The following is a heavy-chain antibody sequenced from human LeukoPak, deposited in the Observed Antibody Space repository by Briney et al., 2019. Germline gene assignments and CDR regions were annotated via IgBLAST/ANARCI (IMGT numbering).Heavy chain of an antibody. J-gene: IGHJ4*02. Sequence: GGSLRLSCAASGFTFSSYAMSWVRQAPGKGLEWVSAISGSGGSTYYADSVKGRFTISRDNSKNTLYLQMNSLRAEDTAVYYCAEAIAAAGTGATTFDYWGQGTLVTVSS. V-gene: IGHV3-23*01. CDR1: GFTFSSYA. CDR2: ISGSGGST. D-gene: IGHD6-13*01. CDR3: AEAIAAAGTGATTFDY.